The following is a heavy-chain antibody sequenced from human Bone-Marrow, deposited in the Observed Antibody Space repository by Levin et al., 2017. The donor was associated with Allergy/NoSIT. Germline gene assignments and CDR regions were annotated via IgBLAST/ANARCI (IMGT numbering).Heavy chain of an antibody. D-gene: IGHD4-17*01. V-gene: IGHV3-11*01. CDR1: GFSFSDFY. CDR2: ITTTGTSV. Sequence: RTGGSLRLSCAVSGFSFSDFYMSWVRQAPGKGLEWLSYITTTGTSVYYTDSMKGRLTVSRDNTKRSLSLQLNSLGADGTAIYYCARVGYTYGAYGMDVWGQGTTVTVS. J-gene: IGHJ6*02. CDR3: ARVGYTYGAYGMDV.